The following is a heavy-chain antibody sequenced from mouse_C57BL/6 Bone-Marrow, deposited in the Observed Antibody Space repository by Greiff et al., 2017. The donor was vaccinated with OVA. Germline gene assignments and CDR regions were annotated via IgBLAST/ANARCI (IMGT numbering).Heavy chain of an antibody. CDR2: IDPSDSYT. CDR1: GYTFTSYW. Sequence: QVQLPQPGAELVMPGASVKLFCKASGYTFTSYWMHWVKQRPGQGLEWIGEIDPSDSYTNYNQKFKGKSTLTVDKSSSTAYMQRSSLTSEDSAVYYCAREGSSNYDYWGQGTTLTVSS. CDR3: AREGSSNYDY. D-gene: IGHD2-5*01. J-gene: IGHJ2*01. V-gene: IGHV1-69*01.